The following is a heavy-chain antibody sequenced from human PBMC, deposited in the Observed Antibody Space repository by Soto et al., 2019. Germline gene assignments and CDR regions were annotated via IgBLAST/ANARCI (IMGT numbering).Heavy chain of an antibody. V-gene: IGHV1-18*01. J-gene: IGHJ4*02. Sequence: QVQLVQSGAEVKKPGASVKVSCKASGYTFTSYGISWVRQAPGQGLERMGWINPHNGITDYAQNLQGRVTMTTDTSTSTAYLELRSLRSDDTAVYFCATGGRYSFDYWGQGTLVTVSS. D-gene: IGHD2-8*02. CDR2: INPHNGIT. CDR3: ATGGRYSFDY. CDR1: GYTFTSYG.